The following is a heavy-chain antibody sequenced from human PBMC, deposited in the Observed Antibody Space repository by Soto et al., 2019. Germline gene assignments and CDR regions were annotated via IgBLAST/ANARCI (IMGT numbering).Heavy chain of an antibody. J-gene: IGHJ5*01. D-gene: IGHD3-10*01. V-gene: IGHV3-23*01. Sequence: PGGSLRLSCAASGFMFSTTDMSWVRQAPGKGLEWVTTIEGSGTFTYYADSVRGRFTISRDNSKNTVYLQMDSLTADDTAVYYCVKNSGWFNSWGQGTPVTVSS. CDR1: GFMFSTTD. CDR3: VKNSGWFNS. CDR2: IEGSGTFT.